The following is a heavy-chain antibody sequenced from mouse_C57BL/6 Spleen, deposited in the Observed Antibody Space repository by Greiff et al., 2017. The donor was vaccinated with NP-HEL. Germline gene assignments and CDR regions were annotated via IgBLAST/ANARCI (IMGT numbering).Heavy chain of an antibody. CDR1: GFTFSDYG. Sequence: EVKLVESGGGLVKPGGSLKLSCAASGFTFSDYGMHWVRQAPEKGLEWVAYISSGSSTIYYADTVKGRFTISRDNAKNTLFLQMTSLRSEDTAMYYCARGDYGSRYYYAMDYWGQGTSVTVSS. V-gene: IGHV5-17*01. J-gene: IGHJ4*01. CDR2: ISSGSSTI. CDR3: ARGDYGSRYYYAMDY. D-gene: IGHD1-1*01.